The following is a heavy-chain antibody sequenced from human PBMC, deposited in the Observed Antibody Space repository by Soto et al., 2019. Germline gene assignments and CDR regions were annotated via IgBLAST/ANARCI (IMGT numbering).Heavy chain of an antibody. J-gene: IGHJ1*01. V-gene: IGHV3-23*01. CDR3: VKDRREGGNSASYFDF. CDR2: ISATGGGT. Sequence: PGGSLRLSCTASGFTFNNYAMSWVRQAPGKGLEWVSLISATGGGTYYADSVKGRFSISRDNSKNTLYLQMNSLRAEDTAVYYCVKDRREGGNSASYFDFWGQGAQVTVSS. CDR1: GFTFNNYA. D-gene: IGHD3-9*01.